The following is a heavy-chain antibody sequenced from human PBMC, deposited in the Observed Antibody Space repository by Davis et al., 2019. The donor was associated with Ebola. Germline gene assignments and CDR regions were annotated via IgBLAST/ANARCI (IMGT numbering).Heavy chain of an antibody. CDR2: ITDTGGRT. Sequence: PGGSLRLSCAASGFTSGRYAMSWVRQAPGKGLEWVAAITDTGGRTHYADSVKGRFTISRDKSNNTLYLEMNSLRVDDTAVYYCATTQWLREFDNWGQGTLVTVSS. J-gene: IGHJ4*02. D-gene: IGHD6-19*01. V-gene: IGHV3-23*01. CDR1: GFTSGRYA. CDR3: ATTQWLREFDN.